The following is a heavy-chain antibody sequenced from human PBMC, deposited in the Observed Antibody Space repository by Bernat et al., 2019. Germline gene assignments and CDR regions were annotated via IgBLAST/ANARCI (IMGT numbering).Heavy chain of an antibody. CDR3: ARDQGGATAA. CDR2: IKTDGSST. V-gene: IGHV3-74*01. CDR1: GFTFSNYW. J-gene: IGHJ5*02. Sequence: EVQLVESGGGLVQPGGSLRLSCAASGFTFSNYWMHWVRQAPGKGLVWVSRIKTDGSSTSYADSVKGRFIISRDNAKNTLYLQMNSLRAEDTAVYYCARDQGGATAAWGQGTLVTVSS. D-gene: IGHD5-12*01.